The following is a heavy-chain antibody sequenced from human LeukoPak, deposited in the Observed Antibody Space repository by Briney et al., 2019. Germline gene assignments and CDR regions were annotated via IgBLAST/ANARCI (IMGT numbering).Heavy chain of an antibody. V-gene: IGHV3-30*02. Sequence: GGSLRLSCAASGFTFSSYGMHWVRQAPGKGLEWVAFIRYDGSNKYYADSVKDRFTISRDNSKNTLYLQMNSLRAEDTAVYYCAKDAYGDYLIDYWGQGTLATVSS. J-gene: IGHJ4*02. CDR2: IRYDGSNK. CDR3: AKDAYGDYLIDY. CDR1: GFTFSSYG. D-gene: IGHD4-17*01.